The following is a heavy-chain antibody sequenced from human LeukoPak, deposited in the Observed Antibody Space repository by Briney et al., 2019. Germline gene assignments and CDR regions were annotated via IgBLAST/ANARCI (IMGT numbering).Heavy chain of an antibody. CDR1: GFTFSSYA. CDR3: AKGGYGYSYYFDY. J-gene: IGHJ4*02. V-gene: IGHV3-23*01. D-gene: IGHD5-18*01. Sequence: GGSLRLSCAASGFTFSSYAMSWVRQAPGKGLEWVSAISGSGGSTYYADSVKGRTTISRDNSKNTLYLQMNSLRAEDTAVYYCAKGGYGYSYYFDYWGQGTLVTVSS. CDR2: ISGSGGST.